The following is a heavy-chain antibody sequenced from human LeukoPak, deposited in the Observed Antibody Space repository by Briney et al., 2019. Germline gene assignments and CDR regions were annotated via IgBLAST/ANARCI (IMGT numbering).Heavy chain of an antibody. CDR2: ISSSGSTI. D-gene: IGHD5-12*01. J-gene: IGHJ4*02. CDR1: GFTFSDYY. CDR3: ARRIVATMAQYYFDY. Sequence: GGSLRLSCAASGFTFSDYYMSWIRQAPGKGLEWVSYISSSGSTIYYADSVKGRFTISRDNAKNSLYLQMNSLRAEDTAVYYCARRIVATMAQYYFDYWGQGTLVTVSS. V-gene: IGHV3-11*04.